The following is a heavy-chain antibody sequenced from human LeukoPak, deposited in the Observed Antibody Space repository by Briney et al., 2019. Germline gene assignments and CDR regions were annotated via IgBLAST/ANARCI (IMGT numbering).Heavy chain of an antibody. V-gene: IGHV4-39*01. CDR3: ARHHPIPWGDPRYFDL. CDR2: IYYSGST. Sequence: PSETLSLTCTVSGGSISSGGYYWSWIRQHPGKGLEWIGYIYYSGSTYYNPSLKSRVTISVDTSKNQFSLKLSSVTAADTAVYYCARHHPIPWGDPRYFDLWGRGTLVTVSS. CDR1: GGSISSGGYY. D-gene: IGHD2-21*02. J-gene: IGHJ2*01.